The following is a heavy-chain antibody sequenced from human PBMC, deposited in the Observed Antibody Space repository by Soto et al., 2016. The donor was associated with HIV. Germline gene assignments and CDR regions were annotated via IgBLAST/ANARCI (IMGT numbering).Heavy chain of an antibody. CDR3: ARGAPPVPGTTVNWFDS. V-gene: IGHV4-61*02. J-gene: IGHJ5*01. D-gene: IGHD1-7*01. Sequence: QVQLQESGPGLVKPSQTLSVTCLVSDGSINSGSYFWAWIRQPAGKGLEWIGRIHTSGGSNYSPSLKSRVTISVDTSTNQFTLKLTSVTAADTAVYYCARGAPPVPGTTVNWFDSWGQGTLITVSS. CDR1: DGSINSGSYF. CDR2: IHTSGGS.